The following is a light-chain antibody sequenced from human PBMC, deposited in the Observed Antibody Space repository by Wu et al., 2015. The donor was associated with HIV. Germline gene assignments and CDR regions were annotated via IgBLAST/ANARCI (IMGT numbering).Light chain of an antibody. V-gene: IGKV1-5*03. CDR2: KAS. Sequence: DIQMTQSPSTLSASVGDRVTITCRATQIISNNWLAWYQQKPGKAPKLLIFKASNLQSEVPSRFSGSGSGTEFTLTISGLQPDDFATYYCQQYSNLSPTFGQGTKVEIK. CDR3: QQYSNLSPT. CDR1: QIISNNW. J-gene: IGKJ1*01.